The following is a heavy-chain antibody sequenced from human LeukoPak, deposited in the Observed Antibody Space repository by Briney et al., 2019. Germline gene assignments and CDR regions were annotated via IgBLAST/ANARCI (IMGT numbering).Heavy chain of an antibody. V-gene: IGHV1-69*01. Sequence: SVKVSCKASGGTFSSYAISWVRQAPRQGLEWMGGIIPIFGTANYAQKFQGRVTITADESTSTAYMELSSLRSEDTAVYYCARDQSSSSWAFDYWGQGTLVTVSS. CDR1: GGTFSSYA. D-gene: IGHD6-13*01. CDR2: IIPIFGTA. J-gene: IGHJ4*02. CDR3: ARDQSSSSWAFDY.